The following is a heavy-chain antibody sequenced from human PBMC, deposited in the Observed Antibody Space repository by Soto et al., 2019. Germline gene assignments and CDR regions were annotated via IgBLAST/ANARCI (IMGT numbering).Heavy chain of an antibody. V-gene: IGHV3-30*04. CDR2: ISYDGRNP. CDR1: GFTFSSYA. Sequence: QVTLVESGGGVVQPGRSLRVSCAASGFTFSSYAMHWVRQAPGKGLEWVAVISYDGRNPNYADSVKGRFTISRDNSKSTVSLQMSSLRPEDTAVYYCASGPVVIVNAIDAFDIWVQGTMVTVSS. CDR3: ASGPVVIVNAIDAFDI. J-gene: IGHJ3*02. D-gene: IGHD2-21*01.